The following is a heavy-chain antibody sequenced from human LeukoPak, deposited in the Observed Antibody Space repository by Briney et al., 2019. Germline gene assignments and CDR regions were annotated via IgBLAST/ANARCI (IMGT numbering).Heavy chain of an antibody. J-gene: IGHJ5*02. CDR1: GGTFSSYA. V-gene: IGHV1-69*06. CDR3: ARVPAATPNNWFDP. D-gene: IGHD2-2*01. CDR2: IIPIFGTA. Sequence: SVKVSCKASGGTFSSYAISWVRQALGQGLEWMGGIIPIFGTANYAQKFQGRVTITADKSTSTAYMELSSLRSEDTAVYYCARVPAATPNNWFDPWGQGTLVTVSS.